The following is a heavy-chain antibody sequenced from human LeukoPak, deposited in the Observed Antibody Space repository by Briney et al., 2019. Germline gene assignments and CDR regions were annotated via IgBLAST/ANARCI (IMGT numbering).Heavy chain of an antibody. CDR3: ARVLLWFGELLLIYDAFDI. CDR1: GYSISSGYY. V-gene: IGHV4-38-2*02. CDR2: IYHSGST. D-gene: IGHD3-10*01. Sequence: PSETLSLTCTVSGYSISSGYYWGWIRQPPGKGLEWIGSIYHSGSTYYNPSLKSRVTISVDTSKNQFSLKLSSVTAADTAVYYCARVLLWFGELLLIYDAFDIWGQGTMVTVSS. J-gene: IGHJ3*02.